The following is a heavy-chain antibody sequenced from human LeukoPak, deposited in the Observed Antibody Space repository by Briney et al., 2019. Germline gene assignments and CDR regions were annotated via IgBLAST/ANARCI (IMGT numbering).Heavy chain of an antibody. D-gene: IGHD6-19*01. J-gene: IGHJ5*02. Sequence: SQTLSLTCTVSGGSISSGDYHWSWIRQPPGKGLEWIGYISYSGSTYYNPSLKSRVTISVDTSKNQFSLKLSSVTAADTAVYYCARPPYSSGLGGNWFDPWGQGTLVTVSS. CDR2: ISYSGST. V-gene: IGHV4-30-4*01. CDR3: ARPPYSSGLGGNWFDP. CDR1: GGSISSGDYH.